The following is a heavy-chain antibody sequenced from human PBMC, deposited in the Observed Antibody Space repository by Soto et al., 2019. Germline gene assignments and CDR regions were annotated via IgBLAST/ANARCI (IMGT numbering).Heavy chain of an antibody. V-gene: IGHV2-5*02. CDR1: GFSLSTSGVG. CDR3: AHSLSSFTTFWTPTWSAVDN. Sequence: SGPTLVNPTQTLTLTCTFSGFSLSTSGVGVGWIRQPPGKALEWLALIYWDDDKRYSPSLKSRLTITKDTSKNQVVLTMTNMDPVDTATYYCAHSLSSFTTFWTPTWSAVDNWGQAPMVTVSS. D-gene: IGHD3-10*02. J-gene: IGHJ3*02. CDR2: IYWDDDK.